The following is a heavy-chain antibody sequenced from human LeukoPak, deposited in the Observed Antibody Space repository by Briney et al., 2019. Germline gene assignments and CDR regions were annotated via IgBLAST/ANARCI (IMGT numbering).Heavy chain of an antibody. Sequence: GGSLRLSCAASGFTFSSYSMNWVRQAPGKGLEWVSSISSSSSYIYYADSLKGRFTISRDNAKNSLYLQMNSLRADDTAVYYCARGEYSSGWKKIDYWGQGTLVTVSS. CDR3: ARGEYSSGWKKIDY. V-gene: IGHV3-21*04. J-gene: IGHJ4*02. CDR1: GFTFSSYS. D-gene: IGHD6-19*01. CDR2: ISSSSSYI.